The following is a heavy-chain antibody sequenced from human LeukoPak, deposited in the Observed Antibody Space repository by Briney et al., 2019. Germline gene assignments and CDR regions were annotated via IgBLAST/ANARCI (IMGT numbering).Heavy chain of an antibody. V-gene: IGHV3-30*03. CDR2: ISYDGSNK. J-gene: IGHJ4*02. CDR1: GFTFSSYG. CDR3: ARDQRWLQLFGY. D-gene: IGHD5-24*01. Sequence: GRPLRLSCAASGFTFSSYGMHWVRQAPGKGLEWVAVISYDGSNKYYADSVKGRFTISRDNSKNTLYLQMNSLRAEDTAVYYCARDQRWLQLFGYWGQGTLVTVSS.